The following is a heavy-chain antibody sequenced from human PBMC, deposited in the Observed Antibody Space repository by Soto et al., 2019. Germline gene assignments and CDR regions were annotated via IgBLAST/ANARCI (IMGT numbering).Heavy chain of an antibody. V-gene: IGHV5-10-1*03. D-gene: IGHD5-18*01. CDR1: GYSFTTYW. J-gene: IGHJ3*02. CDR3: ARDGLGYGDTFDI. Sequence: EVQLVQSGAEVKKPGESLRISCKGSGYSFTTYWINWVRLVPGKGLEWMGRIDPTDSRTNYSPSFQGHVTISGDKSISTAYLQWSSLQASDTAMYYCARDGLGYGDTFDIWGQGTMVTVSS. CDR2: IDPTDSRT.